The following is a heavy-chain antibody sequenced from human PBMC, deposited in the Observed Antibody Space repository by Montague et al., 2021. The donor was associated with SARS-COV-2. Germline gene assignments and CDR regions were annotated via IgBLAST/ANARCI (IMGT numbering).Heavy chain of an antibody. Sequence: SLRLSCAASGFTFSSYGMHWVRQAPGKGLEWVAFIGNNGSKNYYADSVKGRFTISRDNSKNTLYLQMNTLRAEDTAVYYCARDSSSGSDWYYYYGMDVWGQGTTVTVSS. V-gene: IGHV3-33*01. CDR1: GFTFSSYG. J-gene: IGHJ6*02. CDR3: ARDSSSGSDWYYYYGMDV. D-gene: IGHD6-13*01. CDR2: IGNNGSKN.